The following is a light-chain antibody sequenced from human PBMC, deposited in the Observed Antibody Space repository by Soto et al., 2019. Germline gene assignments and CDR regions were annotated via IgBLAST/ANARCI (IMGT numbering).Light chain of an antibody. J-gene: IGKJ1*01. CDR3: LQLNSYPWT. CDR1: QVITND. CDR2: AAS. Sequence: DIQMTQSPSSLSASVGDRLTITCRASQVITNDLGWYQQKPGKAPKRLIYAASTLHSGVPSRFSGSGSGTEFTLTSSSLQPEDVATYYCLQLNSYPWTFGQGTKVEIK. V-gene: IGKV1-17*01.